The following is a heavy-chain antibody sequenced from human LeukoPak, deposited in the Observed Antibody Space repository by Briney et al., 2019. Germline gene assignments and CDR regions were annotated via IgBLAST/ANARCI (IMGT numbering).Heavy chain of an antibody. J-gene: IGHJ5*02. V-gene: IGHV3-23*01. Sequence: TGGSLGLSCAASGFTFSSYAMSWVRQAPGKGLEWVSAISGSGGSTYYADSVKGRFTISRDNSKNTLYLQMNSLRAEDTAVYYCAKEATIFGVVTTTGTWFDPWGQGTLVTVSS. CDR2: ISGSGGST. CDR1: GFTFSSYA. CDR3: AKEATIFGVVTTTGTWFDP. D-gene: IGHD3-3*01.